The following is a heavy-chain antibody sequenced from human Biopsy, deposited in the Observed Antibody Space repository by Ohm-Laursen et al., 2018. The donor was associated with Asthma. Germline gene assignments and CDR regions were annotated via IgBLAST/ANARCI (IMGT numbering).Heavy chain of an antibody. J-gene: IGHJ6*02. CDR2: VFWSGTT. CDR1: GAYIGSRDHH. V-gene: IGHV4-30-4*01. CDR3: ARVASYGDLYFGMDV. D-gene: IGHD4-17*01. Sequence: QTLSLTCTVGGAYIGSRDHHWSWIRQSPGTGLEWIGFVFWSGTTHYNRSLERRLSISIDTTRNEFSMTLRSVTAADTAVYFCARVASYGDLYFGMDVWGPGTTVTVSS.